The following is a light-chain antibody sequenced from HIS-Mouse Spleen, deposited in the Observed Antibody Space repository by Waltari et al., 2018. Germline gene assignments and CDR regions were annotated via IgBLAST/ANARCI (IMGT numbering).Light chain of an antibody. Sequence: SYVLTQPPSVSVAPGKTARITCGGNNIGRNSLHWYQQKPGQAPVLVVYDDDDRPSGIPERFSGSNSGNTATLTISRVEAGDEADYYCQVWDSSSDHRNWVFGGGTKLTVL. CDR1: NIGRNS. J-gene: IGLJ3*02. CDR2: DDD. V-gene: IGLV3-21*03. CDR3: QVWDSSSDHRNWV.